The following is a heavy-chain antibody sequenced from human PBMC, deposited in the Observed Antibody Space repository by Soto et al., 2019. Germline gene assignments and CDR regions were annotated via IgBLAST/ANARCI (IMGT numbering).Heavy chain of an antibody. CDR2: ITTSSHTI. CDR3: ARHGIQVSHDV. Sequence: WGSLRLSCAASGFTFISYSIDFFRQSPGQWLEWISYITTSSHTIYYADSVRGRFTISRDNAKNSLFLQMNSLRDEDTAVYYCARHGIQVSHDVWGQGTTVTVSS. J-gene: IGHJ6*02. CDR1: GFTFISYS. D-gene: IGHD5-18*01. V-gene: IGHV3-48*02.